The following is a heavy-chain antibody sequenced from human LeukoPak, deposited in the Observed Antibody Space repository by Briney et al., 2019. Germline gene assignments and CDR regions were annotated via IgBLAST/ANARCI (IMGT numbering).Heavy chain of an antibody. CDR2: IGTAGDT. CDR3: ARVAKERVGGVYYFDY. Sequence: GGSLRLSCAASGFTFSDYDMHWVHQVTGKGLEWVSAIGTAGDTYYTGSVKGRFTISRENAKNSLYLQMNSLRAGDTAVYYCARVAKERVGGVYYFDYWGQGTLVTVSS. D-gene: IGHD1-1*01. J-gene: IGHJ4*02. CDR1: GFTFSDYD. V-gene: IGHV3-13*01.